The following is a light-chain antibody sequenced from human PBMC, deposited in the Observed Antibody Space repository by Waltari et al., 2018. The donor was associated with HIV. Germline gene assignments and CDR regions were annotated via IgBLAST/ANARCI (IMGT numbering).Light chain of an antibody. CDR3: SSYSITKNLL. V-gene: IGLV2-14*01. CDR2: GVT. Sequence: QSALTQPASVSGSPGQSITISCPATGGDIGVFESVSWYHQYPHKAPQLIIYGVTNRPFGVSSRFSGSKSGDTASLTISGLRTEDEAEYYCSSYSITKNLLFGGGTTLTVL. CDR1: GGDIGVFES. J-gene: IGLJ2*01.